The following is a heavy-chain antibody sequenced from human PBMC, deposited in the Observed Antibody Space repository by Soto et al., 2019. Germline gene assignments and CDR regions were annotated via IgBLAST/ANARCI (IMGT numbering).Heavy chain of an antibody. V-gene: IGHV1-46*01. D-gene: IGHD6-13*01. Sequence: QVQLVQSGAEVKKPGASVKVSCKASGYIFTNYYIHWVRQAPGQGLEWMAIINPLPTSGSTNYAQEFQGRVTVTRDTSTSTAYMELNSLRSDDTAIYYCARDLAAAAYWGQGTLVTVSS. CDR1: GYIFTNYY. J-gene: IGHJ4*02. CDR2: INPLPTSGST. CDR3: ARDLAAAAY.